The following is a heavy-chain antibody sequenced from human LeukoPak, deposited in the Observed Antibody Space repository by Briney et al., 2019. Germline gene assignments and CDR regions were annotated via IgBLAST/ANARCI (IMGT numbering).Heavy chain of an antibody. Sequence: SETLSLTCTVSGASISAYYWSWIRQPAGKGLEWIGRIYASGSTNYNPSLKSRVTMSVDTSKNQFSLKLTSVTAADTAVYYCARDRPGGSSLDYWGQGTLVTVSS. CDR2: IYASGST. V-gene: IGHV4-4*07. CDR1: GASISAYY. D-gene: IGHD6-13*01. J-gene: IGHJ4*02. CDR3: ARDRPGGSSLDY.